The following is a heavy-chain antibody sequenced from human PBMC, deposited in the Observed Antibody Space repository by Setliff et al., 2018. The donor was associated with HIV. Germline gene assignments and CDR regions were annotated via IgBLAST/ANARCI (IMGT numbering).Heavy chain of an antibody. CDR2: IYYSGRT. Sequence: PSETLSLTCTVSGGSISSGGYYWSWIRQHPGKGLEWIGYIYYSGRTYYNPSLKSRVTISVDTSKNQFSLKLSSVTAADTAVYYCASLMYYYGSGSYKVFDYWGQGTLVTVSS. CDR3: ASLMYYYGSGSYKVFDY. D-gene: IGHD3-10*01. V-gene: IGHV4-31*03. CDR1: GGSISSGGYY. J-gene: IGHJ4*02.